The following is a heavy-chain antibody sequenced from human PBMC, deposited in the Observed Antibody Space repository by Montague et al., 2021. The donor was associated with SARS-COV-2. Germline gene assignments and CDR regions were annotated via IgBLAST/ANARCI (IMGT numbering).Heavy chain of an antibody. J-gene: IGHJ4*02. CDR3: ARGSRQWLVRSPHYYYFDY. Sequence: SETLSLTCAVYGGSFSGYYWSWIRQPRGKGLEWIGEINHSGRTNXNPSLKSRVTISVDTSKNQFSLKLSSVTAADTAVYYCARGSRQWLVRSPHYYYFDYWGQGTLVTVSS. CDR2: INHSGRT. CDR1: GGSFSGYY. V-gene: IGHV4-34*01. D-gene: IGHD6-19*01.